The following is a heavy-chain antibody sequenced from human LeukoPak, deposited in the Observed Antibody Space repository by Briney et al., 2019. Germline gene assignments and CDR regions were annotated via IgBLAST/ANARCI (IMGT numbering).Heavy chain of an antibody. Sequence: GGSLRLSCAASGFTFSSYGMHWVRQAPGKGLEWVAVIWYDGSNKYYADSVKGRFTISRDNSKNTLYLQMNSLRAEDTAVYYCAKDDSSGYHSIYLFDYWGQGTLVTVSS. J-gene: IGHJ4*02. V-gene: IGHV3-33*06. CDR2: IWYDGSNK. CDR3: AKDDSSGYHSIYLFDY. CDR1: GFTFSSYG. D-gene: IGHD3-22*01.